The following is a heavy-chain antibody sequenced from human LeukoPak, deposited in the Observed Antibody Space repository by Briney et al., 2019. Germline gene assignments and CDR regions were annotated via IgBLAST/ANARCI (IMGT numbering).Heavy chain of an antibody. J-gene: IGHJ5*01. CDR1: GFTFRNYG. V-gene: IGHV3-30*18. CDR2: ISSDSSKI. Sequence: PGRSPRLSCAASGFTFRNYGMNWVRQAPGKGLEWVAVISSDSSKIYYADSVKDRFTISRDNSENAAFLQMNSLRVEDTAVYYCAKSRGPSYDHFFDSWGQGTLVTVSS. D-gene: IGHD3-10*01. CDR3: AKSRGPSYDHFFDS.